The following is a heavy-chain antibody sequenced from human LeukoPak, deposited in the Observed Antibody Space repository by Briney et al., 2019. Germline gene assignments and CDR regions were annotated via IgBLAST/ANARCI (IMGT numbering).Heavy chain of an antibody. Sequence: GGSLRLSCAASGFTFSSYSMNWVRQAPGQGLEWVSSISSSSSYIYYADSVKGRFTISRDNAKNSLYLQMNSLRAEDTAVYYCARDVIYSDAFDIWGQGTMVTVSS. CDR3: ARDVIYSDAFDI. CDR1: GFTFSSYS. J-gene: IGHJ3*02. V-gene: IGHV3-21*01. D-gene: IGHD2-15*01. CDR2: ISSSSSYI.